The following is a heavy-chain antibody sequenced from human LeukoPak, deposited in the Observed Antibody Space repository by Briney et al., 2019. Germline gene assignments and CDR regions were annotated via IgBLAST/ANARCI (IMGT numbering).Heavy chain of an antibody. Sequence: SQTLSLTCTVSGGSISSGGYYWSWIRQHPGKGLEWIGYIYYSGSTYYNPSLKSRVTISVDTSKNQFSLKLSSVTAADTAVYYCATQDYGDGWFDPWGQGTLVTVSS. CDR3: ATQDYGDGWFDP. CDR2: IYYSGST. J-gene: IGHJ5*02. V-gene: IGHV4-31*03. CDR1: GGSISSGGYY. D-gene: IGHD4-17*01.